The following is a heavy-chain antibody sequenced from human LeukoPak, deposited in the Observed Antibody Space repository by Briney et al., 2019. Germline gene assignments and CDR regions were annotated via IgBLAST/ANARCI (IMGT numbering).Heavy chain of an antibody. CDR1: GFTFSSYA. CDR2: ISGSGGST. CDR3: AKDTYYDILTGYYKTPFDY. Sequence: GGSLRLSCAASGFTFSSYAMSWVRQAPGKGLEWVSAISGSGGSTYYADSVKGRFTISRDNSKNTLYLQMNSLRAEDTAVYYCAKDTYYDILTGYYKTPFDYWGQGTLVTVSS. V-gene: IGHV3-23*01. D-gene: IGHD3-9*01. J-gene: IGHJ4*02.